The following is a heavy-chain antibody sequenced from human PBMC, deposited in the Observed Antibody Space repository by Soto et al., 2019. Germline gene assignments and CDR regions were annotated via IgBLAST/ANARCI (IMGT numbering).Heavy chain of an antibody. D-gene: IGHD6-13*01. CDR1: GGSFSGYY. J-gene: IGHJ4*02. CDR3: ARVRASRGQRDLDF. V-gene: IGHV4-34*01. Sequence: QVQLQQWGAGLLKPSETPSLTCGVYGGSFSGYYWNWIRQPPGKGLEWIGEINPSGGTNYNPSHKSRVTISADTSKNQFSLKLSSVTAADTAVYYCARVRASRGQRDLDFWGQGTLVTVSS. CDR2: INPSGGT.